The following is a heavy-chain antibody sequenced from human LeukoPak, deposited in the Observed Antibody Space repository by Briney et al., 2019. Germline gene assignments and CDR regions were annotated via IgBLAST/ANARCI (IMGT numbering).Heavy chain of an antibody. CDR2: ISGSCGSP. V-gene: IGHV3-23*01. J-gene: IGHJ2*01. CDR3: AQQPPRSFRF. Sequence: VSAISGSCGSPYYADSVKGRFTISRDNSKTTLYLQMNILRDEETAIYDCAQQPPRSFRFWGNGTLVTAS.